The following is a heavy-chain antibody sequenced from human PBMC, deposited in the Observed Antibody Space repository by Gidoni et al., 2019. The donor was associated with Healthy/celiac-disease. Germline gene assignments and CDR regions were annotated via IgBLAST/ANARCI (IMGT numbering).Heavy chain of an antibody. CDR1: GFTFSSYG. D-gene: IGHD3-10*01. CDR3: ARVAHYGSAGGMDV. Sequence: QVQLVESGGGVVQPGRSLRLSCAASGFTFSSYGMQWVRQAPGKGLEWVAVIWYDGSNKYYADSVKGRFTISRDNSKNTLYLQMNSLRAEDTAVYYCARVAHYGSAGGMDVWGQGTTVTVSS. J-gene: IGHJ6*02. V-gene: IGHV3-33*01. CDR2: IWYDGSNK.